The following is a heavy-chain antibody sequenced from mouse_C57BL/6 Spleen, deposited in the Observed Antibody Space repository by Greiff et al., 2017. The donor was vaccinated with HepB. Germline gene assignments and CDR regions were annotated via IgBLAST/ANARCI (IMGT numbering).Heavy chain of an antibody. J-gene: IGHJ1*03. D-gene: IGHD1-1*01. CDR1: GYTFTSYW. V-gene: IGHV1-55*01. CDR2: IYPGSGST. CDR3: AREYYEYFDV. Sequence: QVQLKQPGAELVKPGASVKMSCKASGYTFTSYWITWVKQRPGQGLEWIGDIYPGSGSTNYNEKFKSKATLTVDTSSSTAYMQRSSLTSEDSAVYYCAREYYEYFDVWGTGTTVTVSS.